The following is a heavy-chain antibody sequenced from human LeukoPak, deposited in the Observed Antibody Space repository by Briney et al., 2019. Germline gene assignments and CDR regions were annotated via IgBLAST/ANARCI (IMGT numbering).Heavy chain of an antibody. V-gene: IGHV3-20*04. CDR1: RFTFDYG. J-gene: IGHJ4*02. D-gene: IGHD3-10*01. CDR3: ARNTRSAEYYYGSGSYYSYYFDY. Sequence: LTGGSLRLSCAASRFTFDYGMSWVRQAPGKGLEWVSGINWNGGSTGYADSVKGRFTISRDSAKNSLYLQMNSLRAEDTALYYCARNTRSAEYYYGSGSYYSYYFDYWGQGTLVTVSS. CDR2: INWNGGST.